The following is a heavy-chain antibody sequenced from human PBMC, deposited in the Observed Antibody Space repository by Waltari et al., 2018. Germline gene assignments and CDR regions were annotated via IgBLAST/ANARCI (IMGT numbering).Heavy chain of an antibody. CDR3: ARDPYSSPAFDY. CDR2: INAGNGNT. V-gene: IGHV1-3*01. Sequence: QVQLVQSGAEVKKPGASVKVSCKASGSTFPTYAMHWVRQAPGQRLEWMGWINAGNGNTKYSQKFQGRVTITRDTSASTAYMELSSLRSEDTAVYYCARDPYSSPAFDYWGQGTLVTVSS. CDR1: GSTFPTYA. D-gene: IGHD6-13*01. J-gene: IGHJ4*02.